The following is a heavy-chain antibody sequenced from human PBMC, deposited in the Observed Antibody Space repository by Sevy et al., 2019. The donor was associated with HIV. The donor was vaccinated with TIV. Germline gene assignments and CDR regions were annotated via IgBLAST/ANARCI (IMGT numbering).Heavy chain of an antibody. CDR2: INNGGST. V-gene: IGHV3-23*01. D-gene: IGHD5-18*01. J-gene: IGHJ4*02. CDR3: ASGNTTMITDLDY. Sequence: GGSLRLSCGASGFTFSNYAMSWVRQAPGKGPEWVSGINNGGSTYYADSVKGRFTISRDNSEKMVVLQMNSLRAEDTAVYYCASGNTTMITDLDYWGQGALVTVSS. CDR1: GFTFSNYA.